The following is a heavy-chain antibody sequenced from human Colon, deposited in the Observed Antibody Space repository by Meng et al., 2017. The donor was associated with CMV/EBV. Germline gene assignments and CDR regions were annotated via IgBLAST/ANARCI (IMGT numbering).Heavy chain of an antibody. V-gene: IGHV1-2*02. CDR1: GYSFTGYY. CDR2: MDPTTGRT. D-gene: IGHD3-16*01. CDR3: ASHSSYVWGSHH. J-gene: IGHJ1*01. Sequence: LVAEVRMPGPSVKASCKASGYSFTGYYIHWVRQAPGQGLEWMGWMDPTTGRTDYAQKFQGTVTMTRDTSISTAYLELSRLTSDDTAVYYCASHSSYVWGSHHWGQGTLVTVSS.